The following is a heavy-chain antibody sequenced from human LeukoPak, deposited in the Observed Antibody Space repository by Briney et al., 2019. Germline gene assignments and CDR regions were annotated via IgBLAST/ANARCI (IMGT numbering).Heavy chain of an antibody. D-gene: IGHD3-22*01. V-gene: IGHV3-23*01. CDR2: SSGSGGST. CDR1: GFTFRSYA. Sequence: GGSLRLSCAASGFTFRSYAMSRVRQAPGKGLEWDSASSGSGGSTYYADSVKGRFTISRDNSKNTLYLQMNSLRAEDTAVYYCARRRPGYYYDSSGSSAPDFDYWGQGTLVTASS. CDR3: ARRRPGYYYDSSGSSAPDFDY. J-gene: IGHJ4*02.